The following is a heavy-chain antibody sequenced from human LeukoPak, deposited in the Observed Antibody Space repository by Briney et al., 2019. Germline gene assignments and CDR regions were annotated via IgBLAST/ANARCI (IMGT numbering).Heavy chain of an antibody. J-gene: IGHJ4*02. CDR3: ARNTGGTLTL. CDR2: IDPSDSYT. Sequence: GASLKISCTGSGYTFTDHRISWVRRMPGKGLEWMGRIDPSDSYTQYIPSLQGHVTISTDKSISTAYLQWSSLKASDTAIYYCARNTGGTLTLWGQGTLVTVSS. V-gene: IGHV5-10-1*01. D-gene: IGHD1-14*01. CDR1: GYTFTDHR.